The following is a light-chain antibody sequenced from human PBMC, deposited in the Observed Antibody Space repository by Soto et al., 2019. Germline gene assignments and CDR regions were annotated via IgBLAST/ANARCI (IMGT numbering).Light chain of an antibody. Sequence: DIQMTQSPSSLSVSVGDRVTITGRASQDIGSSLGWFQQKPGKAPKSLIYAASTLQVGVPSRFSSSGSGTDFILTISSLQPEDFATYYCQQYNSYPRTFGQGTKVEIK. J-gene: IGKJ1*01. CDR1: QDIGSS. CDR3: QQYNSYPRT. CDR2: AAS. V-gene: IGKV1-16*01.